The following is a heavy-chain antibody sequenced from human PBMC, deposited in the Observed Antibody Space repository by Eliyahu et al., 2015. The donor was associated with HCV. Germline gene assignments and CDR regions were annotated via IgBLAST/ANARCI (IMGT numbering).Heavy chain of an antibody. D-gene: IGHD6-19*01. J-gene: IGHJ4*02. CDR3: ARERYSSGRAGIFDC. V-gene: IGHV3-30-3*01. CDR2: MSKDGSNK. Sequence: QVKLVESGGGVVQPGRSLTLSCAASGFTVXGYVMHWVRQAPGKGLGWVALMSKDGSNKHYAESAVKGRFTVSRDDSKNTLYLQMNSLTVEDTAMYHCARERYSSGRAGIFDCWGQGTLVTAS. CDR1: GFTVXGYV.